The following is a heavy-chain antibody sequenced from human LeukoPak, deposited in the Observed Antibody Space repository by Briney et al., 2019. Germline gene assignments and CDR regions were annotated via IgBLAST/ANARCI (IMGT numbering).Heavy chain of an antibody. V-gene: IGHV3-9*01. J-gene: IGHJ4*02. Sequence: GGSLRLSCAASGFTFHDYAMHWVRQAPGKGLEWVSGISWNSGSIGYADSVQGRFSISRDNAKNSLYLQMNGLRAEDTALYYCAKDTGYYYDSSGYFGYWGQGTLVTVSS. CDR3: AKDTGYYYDSSGYFGY. CDR1: GFTFHDYA. D-gene: IGHD3-22*01. CDR2: ISWNSGSI.